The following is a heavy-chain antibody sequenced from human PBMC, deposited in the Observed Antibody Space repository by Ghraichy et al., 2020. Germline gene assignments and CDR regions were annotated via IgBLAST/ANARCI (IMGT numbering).Heavy chain of an antibody. CDR2: INHSGST. CDR1: GGSFSGYY. Sequence: SETLSLTCAVYGGSFSGYYWSWIRQPPGKGLEWIGEINHSGSTNYNPSLKSRVTISVDTSKNQFSLKLSSVTAADTAVYYCARAVGIGYYYGSGSTYNWFDPWGQGTLVTVSS. CDR3: ARAVGIGYYYGSGSTYNWFDP. D-gene: IGHD3-10*01. J-gene: IGHJ5*02. V-gene: IGHV4-34*01.